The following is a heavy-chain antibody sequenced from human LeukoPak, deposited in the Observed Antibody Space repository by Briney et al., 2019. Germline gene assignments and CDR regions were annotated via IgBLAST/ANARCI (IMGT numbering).Heavy chain of an antibody. V-gene: IGHV4-4*07. J-gene: IGHJ4*02. CDR1: GGSIRSYY. CDR2: IYTSGST. D-gene: IGHD2-15*01. Sequence: SETLSLTCTVSGGSIRSYYWSWIRQPPGKGLEWIGRIYTSGSTNYNPSLKSRVTISEDTSKNQFSLKMTSMTAADTAIYYCWLEKVVAAYFDSWGQGTLVTVSS. CDR3: WLEKVVAAYFDS.